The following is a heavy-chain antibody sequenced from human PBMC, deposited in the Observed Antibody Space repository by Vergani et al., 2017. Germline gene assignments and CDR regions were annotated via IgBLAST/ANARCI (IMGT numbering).Heavy chain of an antibody. D-gene: IGHD2-21*01. Sequence: QVQLQESGPGLVRPSQTLSLTSTVSGGSFSTGGQSWTCLRQSAGKGLEWIGRIYTSGATNYNTSLSSRAIMSEAASKKQFSLKLTSVTAADTAVYYCARDGGEYDKDALDVWGQGTKVTVTS. CDR2: IYTSGAT. CDR3: ARDGGEYDKDALDV. V-gene: IGHV4-61*02. CDR1: GGSFSTGGQS. J-gene: IGHJ3*01.